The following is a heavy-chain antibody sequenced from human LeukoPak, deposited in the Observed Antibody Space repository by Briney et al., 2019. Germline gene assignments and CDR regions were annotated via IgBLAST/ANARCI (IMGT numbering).Heavy chain of an antibody. Sequence: SETLSLTCTVSGGSISNYYWSWIRQPPGKGLEWIGYIYYGGSTNYNPSLKSRVTISVDSSKNQFSLKLASVTPADTAVYYCARLAGGASFDYWGQGTLVTVSS. V-gene: IGHV4-59*01. D-gene: IGHD6-13*01. CDR3: ARLAGGASFDY. CDR1: GGSISNYY. CDR2: IYYGGST. J-gene: IGHJ4*02.